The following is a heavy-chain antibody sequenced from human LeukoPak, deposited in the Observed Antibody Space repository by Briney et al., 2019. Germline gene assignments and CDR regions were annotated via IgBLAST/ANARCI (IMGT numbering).Heavy chain of an antibody. V-gene: IGHV3-13*01. Sequence: GGSLRLSCAASGFTFSSYDMHWVRQATGKGLEWVSAIGTAGDTYYPGSVKGRFTISRENAKNSLYLQMNSLRAGDTAVYYCAREAWADGEFDYWGQGTLVTVSS. CDR2: IGTAGDT. CDR3: AREAWADGEFDY. J-gene: IGHJ4*02. D-gene: IGHD4-17*01. CDR1: GFTFSSYD.